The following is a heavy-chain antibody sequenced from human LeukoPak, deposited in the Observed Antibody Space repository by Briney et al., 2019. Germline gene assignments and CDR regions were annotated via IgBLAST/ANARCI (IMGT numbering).Heavy chain of an antibody. V-gene: IGHV4-59*11. CDR2: VKDRGPT. CDR3: ARGHFAPGYYFDN. CDR1: SGSISVQC. D-gene: IGHD3-3*02. Sequence: SETLSLTCSVASGSISVQCWGWIRQLPGEAPEGIGSVKDRGPTRSNSPPRGRASISADPSQKPFSLRLSSVTAADTAMYYCARGHFAPGYYFDNWGQGALVTVAS. J-gene: IGHJ4*02.